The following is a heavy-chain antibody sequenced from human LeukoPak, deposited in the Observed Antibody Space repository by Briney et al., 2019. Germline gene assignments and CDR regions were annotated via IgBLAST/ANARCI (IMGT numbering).Heavy chain of an antibody. J-gene: IGHJ5*02. Sequence: PGGSLRLSCAASGFTVSNNYMSWVRQAPGKGLQWVSAIYSGGSTYYADSVKGRFTISRDNSKNTLYLQMNRLRAEDTAVYYCTKDAYLGSNWLDPWGQGTLVTVSS. CDR1: GFTVSNNY. D-gene: IGHD2/OR15-2a*01. CDR2: IYSGGST. CDR3: TKDAYLGSNWLDP. V-gene: IGHV3-53*01.